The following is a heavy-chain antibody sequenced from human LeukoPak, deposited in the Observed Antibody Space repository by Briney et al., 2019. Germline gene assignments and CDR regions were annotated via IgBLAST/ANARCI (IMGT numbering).Heavy chain of an antibody. CDR2: MNPNSGNT. V-gene: IGHV1-8*01. CDR3: ASPYYYDSSGLDAFDI. Sequence: ASVKVSCKASGYTFTSYDINWVRQATGQGLEWMGWMNPNSGNTGYAQKFQGRVTMTRNTSISTAYMELSSLRSEDTAVYYCASPYYYDSSGLDAFDIWGQGTMVTVSS. D-gene: IGHD3-22*01. J-gene: IGHJ3*02. CDR1: GYTFTSYD.